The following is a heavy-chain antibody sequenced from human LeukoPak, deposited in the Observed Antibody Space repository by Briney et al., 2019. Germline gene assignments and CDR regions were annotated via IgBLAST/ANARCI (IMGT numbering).Heavy chain of an antibody. CDR3: ARGGDMRVVGAFDI. J-gene: IGHJ3*02. Sequence: GASVTVSCKASGYTFTSYGINWVRQAPGQGLEWMGWISAYNGNTNYAQKLQGRVTMTRDTSTSTVYMELRSLRPDDTALYYSARGGDMRVVGAFDIWGQGTMVTVSS. V-gene: IGHV1-18*01. D-gene: IGHD3-22*01. CDR1: GYTFTSYG. CDR2: ISAYNGNT.